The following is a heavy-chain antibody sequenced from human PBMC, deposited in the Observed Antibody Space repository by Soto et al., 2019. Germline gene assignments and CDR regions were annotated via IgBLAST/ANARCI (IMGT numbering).Heavy chain of an antibody. CDR2: SRGSGGAT. CDR3: ASGDWILTPHFDF. Sequence: SYEPCVGTECRFPGTPFRQDPGKGLEWVSASRGSGGATYYAESVKGRFTVSRNNARNTVYLQVDSVRVEDTAVYPGASGDWILTPHFDFWGKGILLT. J-gene: IGHJ5*01. D-gene: IGHD2-2*03. V-gene: IGHV3-23*01. CDR1: VGTECRFP.